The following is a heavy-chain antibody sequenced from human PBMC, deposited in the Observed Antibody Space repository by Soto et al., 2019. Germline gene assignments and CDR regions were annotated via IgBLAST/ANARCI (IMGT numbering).Heavy chain of an antibody. CDR2: AYYSGST. CDR3: ARGTDYTQIASYHYGMDV. Sequence: PSETLSLTCTVSGKSVSTFYWSWIRQPPGKGLEWIGHAYYSGSTNYDPSLKSRVTISVDMSKSQVSLRLTSVTAADTAVYYCARGTDYTQIASYHYGMDVWGQGTSVTVSS. D-gene: IGHD4-4*01. CDR1: GKSVSTFY. J-gene: IGHJ6*02. V-gene: IGHV4-59*02.